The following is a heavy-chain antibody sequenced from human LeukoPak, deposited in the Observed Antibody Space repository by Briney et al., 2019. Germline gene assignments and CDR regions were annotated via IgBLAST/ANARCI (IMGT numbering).Heavy chain of an antibody. V-gene: IGHV4-39*01. D-gene: IGHD6-19*01. CDR1: GGSISSGSFF. CDR3: ATTSYISGWHWNFDY. Sequence: SETLSLTCTLSGGSISSGSFFWDWIRQPPGKGLEWLASIHSIGSTYYNPSLKSRLTMSVDTSKNQFSLKLSSVTAADTAVYYCATTSYISGWHWNFDYWGQGTLVTVSS. J-gene: IGHJ4*02. CDR2: IHSIGST.